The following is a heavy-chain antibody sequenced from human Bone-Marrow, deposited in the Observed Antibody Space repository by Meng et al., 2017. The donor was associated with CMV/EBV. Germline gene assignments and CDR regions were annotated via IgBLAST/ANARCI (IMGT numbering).Heavy chain of an antibody. CDR2: IYSGGSST. Sequence: GESLKISCAASGFTVSSKYMSWVRQAPGKGLEWVSVIYSGGSSTYYADSVKGRFTIPRDNSKNTLYLQMNSLRAEDTAVYYCAKGSLRDPVTPYYYYYGMDVWGQGTTVTVSS. CDR3: AKGSLRDPVTPYYYYYGMDV. CDR1: GFTVSSKY. V-gene: IGHV3-23*03. D-gene: IGHD4-17*01. J-gene: IGHJ6*02.